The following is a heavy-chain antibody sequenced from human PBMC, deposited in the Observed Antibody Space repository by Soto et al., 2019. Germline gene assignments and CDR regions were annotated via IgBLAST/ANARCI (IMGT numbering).Heavy chain of an antibody. J-gene: IGHJ3*02. CDR2: IYYSGST. CDR1: GGSISSSSYY. CDR3: ARHRGIWFGEAETGGTEDAFDI. Sequence: PSETLSLTCTVSGGSISSSSYYWGWIRQPPGKGLEWIGSIYYSGSTYYNPSLKSRVTISVDTSKNQISLKLSSVTAADTAVYYCARHRGIWFGEAETGGTEDAFDIWGQGTMVTVSS. D-gene: IGHD3-10*01. V-gene: IGHV4-39*01.